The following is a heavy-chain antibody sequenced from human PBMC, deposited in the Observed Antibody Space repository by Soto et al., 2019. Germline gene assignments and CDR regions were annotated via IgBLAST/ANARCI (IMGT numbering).Heavy chain of an antibody. CDR1: GGSISSSDFY. Sequence: SETLSLTCTVSGGSISSSDFYWGWLRQPPGKGLDFIGSMYYSGTTYYNPSLKNRITISVDTSKNQFSLKLISVTAADTAVYYCAVVDSTGNWFDPWGQGALVTVTS. CDR3: AVVDSTGNWFDP. V-gene: IGHV4-39*01. CDR2: MYYSGTT. D-gene: IGHD3-22*01. J-gene: IGHJ5*02.